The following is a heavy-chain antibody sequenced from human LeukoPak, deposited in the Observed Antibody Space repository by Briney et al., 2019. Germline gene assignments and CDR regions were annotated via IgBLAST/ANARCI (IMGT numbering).Heavy chain of an antibody. CDR2: IYYSGST. V-gene: IGHV4-31*03. D-gene: IGHD7-27*01. J-gene: IGHJ3*02. CDR3: ASMGTADDAFDI. Sequence: SETLSLTCTVSGGFISSGGYYWSWIRQHPGKGLEWIGYIYYSGSTYYNPSLKSRVTISVDTSKNQFSLKLSSVTAADTAVYYCASMGTADDAFDIWGQGTMVTVSS. CDR1: GGFISSGGYY.